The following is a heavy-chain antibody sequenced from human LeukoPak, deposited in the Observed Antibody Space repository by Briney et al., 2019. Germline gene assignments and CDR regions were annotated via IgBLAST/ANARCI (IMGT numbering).Heavy chain of an antibody. V-gene: IGHV1-2*02. D-gene: IGHD6-13*01. Sequence: GSVKVSCKASGYTFTRYYMHSVRQAPGHGVEGRGGINPNSVGAKDAQKFQGRVTRTRDTSISTAYMELSRLRSDDTAVYYCARDLGGAAAGIYYYGMDVWGQGTTVTVSS. CDR3: ARDLGGAAAGIYYYGMDV. J-gene: IGHJ6*02. CDR1: GYTFTRYY. CDR2: INPNSVGA.